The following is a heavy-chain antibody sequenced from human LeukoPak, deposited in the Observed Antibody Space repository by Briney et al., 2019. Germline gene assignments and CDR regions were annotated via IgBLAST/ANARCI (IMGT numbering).Heavy chain of an antibody. J-gene: IGHJ4*02. CDR1: EFTFSSYW. CDR2: INSDGSST. V-gene: IGHV3-74*01. CDR3: ARGVEMATPKDYFDY. D-gene: IGHD5-24*01. Sequence: GGSLRLSCAASEFTFSSYWMHWVRQAPGKGLGWVSRINSDGSSTSYADSVKGRFTISRDNAKNTLYLQMNSLRAEDTAVYYCARGVEMATPKDYFDYWGQGTLATVSS.